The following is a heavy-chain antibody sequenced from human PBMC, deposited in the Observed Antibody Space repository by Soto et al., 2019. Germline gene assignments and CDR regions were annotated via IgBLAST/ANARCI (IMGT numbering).Heavy chain of an antibody. J-gene: IGHJ3*02. V-gene: IGHV4-4*07. CDR3: ARVTLVPAAPHGDAFDI. Sequence: SETLSLTCTASGGSISSYYWSWIRQPAGKGLEWIGRIYTSGSTNYNPSLKSRVTMSVDTSKNQFSLKLSSVTAADTAVYYCARVTLVPAAPHGDAFDIWGQGTMVTVSS. D-gene: IGHD2-2*01. CDR2: IYTSGST. CDR1: GGSISSYY.